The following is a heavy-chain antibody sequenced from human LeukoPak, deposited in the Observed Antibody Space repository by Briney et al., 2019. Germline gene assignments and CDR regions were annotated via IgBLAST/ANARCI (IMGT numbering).Heavy chain of an antibody. J-gene: IGHJ6*02. CDR1: GGTFSIYA. CDR2: IIPILGIA. Sequence: SVNLSCKASGGTFSIYANSWVRQAPAQGHEWMGRIIPILGIANYEQKFQGRVPITADKSTSTAYMELSSLRSEDTAVYYCAREVLLWFGETYYYCYGMDVWGQGTTVTVSS. D-gene: IGHD3-10*01. CDR3: AREVLLWFGETYYYCYGMDV. V-gene: IGHV1-69*04.